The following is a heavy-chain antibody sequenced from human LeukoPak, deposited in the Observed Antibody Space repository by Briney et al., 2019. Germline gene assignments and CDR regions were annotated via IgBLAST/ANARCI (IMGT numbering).Heavy chain of an antibody. CDR1: GYSFTSYW. CDR3: ARHREAVPAASHHYGMDV. D-gene: IGHD2-2*01. Sequence: GESLKISCKGSGYSFTSYWIGWVRQMPGKGLEWMGIMYPGDSDTRYSPSFQGQVTISADKSISTAYLQWSSLKASDTAMYYCARHREAVPAASHHYGMDVWGQGTTVTVSS. CDR2: MYPGDSDT. V-gene: IGHV5-51*01. J-gene: IGHJ6*02.